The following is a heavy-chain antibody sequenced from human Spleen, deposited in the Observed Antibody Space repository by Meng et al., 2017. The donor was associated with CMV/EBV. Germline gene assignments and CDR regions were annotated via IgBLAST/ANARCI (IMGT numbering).Heavy chain of an antibody. V-gene: IGHV4-31*02. CDR1: YISSGGYY. Sequence: YISSGGYYWSWIRQHPGKGLEWIGYIYYSGSTYYNPSLKSRVTISVDTSKNQFSLKLSSVTAADTAVYYCASSLDKYSYGWGWFDPWGQGTLVTVSS. J-gene: IGHJ5*02. D-gene: IGHD5-18*01. CDR2: IYYSGST. CDR3: ASSLDKYSYGWGWFDP.